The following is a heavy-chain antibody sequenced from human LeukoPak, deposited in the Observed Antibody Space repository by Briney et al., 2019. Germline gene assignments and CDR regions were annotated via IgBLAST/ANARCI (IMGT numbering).Heavy chain of an antibody. Sequence: GGSLRLSCAASGFIFSSYGMSWVRQAPGKGLEWVSSISGSGGSTYSADSVKGRFTISRDNSKNTLYLQMNRLRGDDTAVYYCADYSNYVGPWGQGTLVTVSS. CDR2: ISGSGGST. J-gene: IGHJ5*02. CDR1: GFIFSSYG. V-gene: IGHV3-23*01. D-gene: IGHD4-11*01. CDR3: ADYSNYVGP.